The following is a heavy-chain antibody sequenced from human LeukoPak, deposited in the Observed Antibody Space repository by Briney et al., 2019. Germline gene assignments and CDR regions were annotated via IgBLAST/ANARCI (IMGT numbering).Heavy chain of an antibody. D-gene: IGHD3-9*01. V-gene: IGHV1-46*01. Sequence: ASVKVSCKASGYTFTSYYMHWVRQAPGQGLEWMGIINPSGGSTSYAQKFQGRVTMTRDTSTSTVYMELSRLRSEDTAVYYCARDAGNFDWLRTIDYWGQGTLVTVSS. CDR1: GYTFTSYY. J-gene: IGHJ4*02. CDR3: ARDAGNFDWLRTIDY. CDR2: INPSGGST.